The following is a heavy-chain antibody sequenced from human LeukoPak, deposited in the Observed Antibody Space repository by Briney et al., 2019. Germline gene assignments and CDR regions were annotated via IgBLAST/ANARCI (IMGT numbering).Heavy chain of an antibody. CDR1: GFTFNRYW. D-gene: IGHD3/OR15-3a*01. Sequence: GVLRLSCAASGFTFNRYWMHWVRQAPWKGLVCVSRISPDGNSATYADSVKGRFTISRDNAKNTLYLQMNSLRAEDPAVYYCVSLDGVYYYHMDVWGQGTTVIVSS. J-gene: IGHJ6*02. CDR3: VSLDGVYYYHMDV. CDR2: ISPDGNSA. V-gene: IGHV3-74*03.